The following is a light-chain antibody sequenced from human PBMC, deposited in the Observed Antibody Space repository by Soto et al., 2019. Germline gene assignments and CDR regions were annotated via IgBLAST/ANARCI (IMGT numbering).Light chain of an antibody. CDR1: QSISSNY. CDR2: GAS. V-gene: IGKV3-20*01. CDR3: QQYGTSPRT. Sequence: DIVMTQSPGTLSLSPGERATLSCRASQSISSNYLAWYQQKPGQSPRLLIYGASSRATAIPDRFSGRGSGTDFTLTISRLEPEDFAVYFCQQYGTSPRTFGQGTKVEIK. J-gene: IGKJ1*01.